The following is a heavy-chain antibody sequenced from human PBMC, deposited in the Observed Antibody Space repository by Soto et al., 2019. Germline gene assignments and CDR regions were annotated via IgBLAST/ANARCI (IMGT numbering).Heavy chain of an antibody. J-gene: IGHJ6*02. V-gene: IGHV4-31*03. CDR3: ARDSGLDCSGGSCYHTSYYYYGMDV. Sequence: SETLSLTCTVSGGSISSGGYYWSWIRQHPGKGLEWIGYIYYSGSTYYNPSLKSRVTISVDTSKNQFSLKLSSVTAADTAVYYCARDSGLDCSGGSCYHTSYYYYGMDVWGQGTTVTVSS. D-gene: IGHD2-15*01. CDR1: GGSISSGGYY. CDR2: IYYSGST.